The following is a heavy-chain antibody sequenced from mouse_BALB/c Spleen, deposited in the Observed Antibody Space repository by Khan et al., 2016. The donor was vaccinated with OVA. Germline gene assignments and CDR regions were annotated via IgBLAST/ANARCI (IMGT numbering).Heavy chain of an antibody. V-gene: IGHV3-8*02. J-gene: IGHJ2*01. CDR3: ARWNYRYVGYLDY. Sequence: VQLKESGPSLVKPSQTLSLTCSVTGDSITSGYWNWIRKFPGNKLEYMGYINYSGSTYYYPSLKSRISITRDTSKNQYYLQLNSVTSEDTATYYCARWNYRYVGYLDYWGQGTTLTVSS. D-gene: IGHD2-14*01. CDR2: INYSGST. CDR1: GDSITSGY.